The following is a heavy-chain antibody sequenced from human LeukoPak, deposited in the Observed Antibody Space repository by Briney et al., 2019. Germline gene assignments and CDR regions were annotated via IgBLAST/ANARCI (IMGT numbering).Heavy chain of an antibody. Sequence: ASVKVSCKASGYTFTGYYMHWVRQAPGQGLEWMGWINPNSGGTNYAQKFQGRVTMTRDTSISTAYMELSRLRSDDTAVYYCAGARGIAAAGYGMDVWGQGTTVTVSS. CDR1: GYTFTGYY. CDR3: AGARGIAAAGYGMDV. D-gene: IGHD6-13*01. V-gene: IGHV1-2*02. CDR2: INPNSGGT. J-gene: IGHJ6*02.